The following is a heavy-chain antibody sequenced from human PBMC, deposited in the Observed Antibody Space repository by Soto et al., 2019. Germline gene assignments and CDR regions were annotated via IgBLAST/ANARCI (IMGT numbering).Heavy chain of an antibody. D-gene: IGHD2-21*02. Sequence: QAQLVQSGAEAKKPGASVKVSCEASGYTFTAYYIHWVRQAPGQGLEWMGWVNPNTGGTKYAQKFQGTVTMTRDTSISTAYMELNRLRSDDTAVYYCAKQFAYCAGDCYTEPFDYWGQGTLVTVSS. CDR1: GYTFTAYY. J-gene: IGHJ4*02. CDR3: AKQFAYCAGDCYTEPFDY. CDR2: VNPNTGGT. V-gene: IGHV1-2*02.